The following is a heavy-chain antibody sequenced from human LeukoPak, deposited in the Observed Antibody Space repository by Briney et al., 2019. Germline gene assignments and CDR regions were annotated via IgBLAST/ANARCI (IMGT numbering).Heavy chain of an antibody. CDR3: ARLWFGELSAGFDP. Sequence: SETLSLTCTVSGGSISSYYWSWIRQPPGKGLEWIGRIYTSGGTTYNPSLKSRVTMSVDTSKNQFSLKLSSVTAADTAVDYCARLWFGELSAGFDPWGQGTLVTVSP. D-gene: IGHD3-10*01. V-gene: IGHV4-4*07. CDR1: GGSISSYY. CDR2: IYTSGGT. J-gene: IGHJ5*02.